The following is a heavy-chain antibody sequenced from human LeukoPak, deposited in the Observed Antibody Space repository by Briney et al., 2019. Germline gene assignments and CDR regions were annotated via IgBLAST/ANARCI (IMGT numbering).Heavy chain of an antibody. D-gene: IGHD3-10*01. CDR2: INHSGST. CDR3: ARVGKNYYGSGSYHTYYYYGMDV. Sequence: PSETLSLTCAVYSGSFSGYYRSWIGQPRGKGLEWIGEINHSGSTNYNPSLKSRVTISVDTSKNQFSLKLSSVTAADTAVYYCARVGKNYYGSGSYHTYYYYGMDVWGQGTMVTVSS. V-gene: IGHV4-34*01. J-gene: IGHJ6*02. CDR1: SGSFSGYY.